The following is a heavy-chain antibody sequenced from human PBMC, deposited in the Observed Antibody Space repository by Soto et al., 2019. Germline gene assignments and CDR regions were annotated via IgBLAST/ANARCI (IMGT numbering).Heavy chain of an antibody. D-gene: IGHD1-26*01. CDR1: GGSISSYY. J-gene: IGHJ6*02. CDR2: IYTSGST. CDR3: ARDDMGSYYYYYGMDV. Sequence: SETLSLTCTVSGGSISSYYWSWIRQPAGKGLEWIGRIYTSGSTNYNPSLKSRVTMSVDTSKNQFSLKLSSVTAADTAVYSCARDDMGSYYYYYGMDVWGQGTTVTVSS. V-gene: IGHV4-4*07.